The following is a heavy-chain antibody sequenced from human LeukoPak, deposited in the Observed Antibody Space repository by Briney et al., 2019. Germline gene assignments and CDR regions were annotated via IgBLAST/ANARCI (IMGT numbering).Heavy chain of an antibody. CDR2: IYYSGST. Sequence: PSETLSLTCTVSGGSISSSSYYWGWIRQPPGKGLEWIGSIYYSGSTYYNPSLKSRVTISVDTSKNQFSLKLSSVTAADTAVYYCARDRSGSYLSWFDPWGQGTLVTVSS. V-gene: IGHV4-39*07. CDR1: GGSISSSSYY. CDR3: ARDRSGSYLSWFDP. J-gene: IGHJ5*02. D-gene: IGHD1-26*01.